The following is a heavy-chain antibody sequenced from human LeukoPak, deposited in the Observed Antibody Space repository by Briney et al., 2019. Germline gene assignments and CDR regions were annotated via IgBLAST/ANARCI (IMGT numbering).Heavy chain of an antibody. J-gene: IGHJ4*02. Sequence: GGSLRLSCAASGFTVRNNYMSWVRQAPGKGLEWVSLIYSGGSTYYADSVKGRFTISRDNSNNTAYLQMNSLRAEDTAVYYCARAPSHAHFDYRGQRALVNVSS. CDR3: ARAPSHAHFDY. V-gene: IGHV3-66*01. CDR1: GFTVRNNY. CDR2: IYSGGST.